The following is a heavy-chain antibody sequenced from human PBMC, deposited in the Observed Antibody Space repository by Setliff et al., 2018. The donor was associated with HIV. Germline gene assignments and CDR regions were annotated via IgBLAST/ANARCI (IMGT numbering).Heavy chain of an antibody. CDR1: GDTDFY. D-gene: IGHD2-21*02. Sequence: SETLSLTCTVSGDTDFYWSWIRQSPGKGLEWIGYIHASGKANYNPSLKSRVTISLDTSKMQFSLRLTSVTAADTAVYYCATLDPSGGNFLASWGQGTLVTVSS. CDR2: IHASGKA. J-gene: IGHJ5*02. V-gene: IGHV4-4*09. CDR3: ATLDPSGGNFLAS.